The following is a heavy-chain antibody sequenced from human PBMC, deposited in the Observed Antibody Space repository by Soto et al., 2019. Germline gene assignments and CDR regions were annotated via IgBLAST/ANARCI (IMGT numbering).Heavy chain of an antibody. CDR1: SISTYY. D-gene: IGHD3-3*01. V-gene: IGHV4-59*01. J-gene: IGHJ6*02. Sequence: SETLSLTCTLGSISTYYWNWIRQPPGKGLEWIGYIYYSGSTNYNPSLKSRVTISVDTSKNQFSLKLSSVTAADTAVYYCARVPGGQYYDLWTGYLYYYGMDVWGQGTTVTVSS. CDR2: IYYSGST. CDR3: ARVPGGQYYDLWTGYLYYYGMDV.